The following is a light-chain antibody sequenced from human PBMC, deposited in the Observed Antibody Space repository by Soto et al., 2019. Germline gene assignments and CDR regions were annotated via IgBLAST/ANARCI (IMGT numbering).Light chain of an antibody. V-gene: IGKV1-27*01. Sequence: DIQMTQSPASLSASLGDRVTITCGASQGISNYLAWYQQKPRKVPKLLIYAASTLQSGVPSRFSGSGYGTEFTLTISSLQPDDFATYYCQHYNSYSEAFGQGTKVDIK. CDR2: AAS. CDR3: QHYNSYSEA. CDR1: QGISNY. J-gene: IGKJ1*01.